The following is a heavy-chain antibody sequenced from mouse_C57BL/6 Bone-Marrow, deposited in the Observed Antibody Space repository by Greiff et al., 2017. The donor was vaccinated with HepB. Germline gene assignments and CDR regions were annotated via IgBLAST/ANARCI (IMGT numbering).Heavy chain of an antibody. Sequence: QVQLQQPGAELVKPGASVKVSCKASGYTFTSYWMHWVKQRPGQGLEWIGRIHPSDSDTNYNQKFKGKATLTVDKSSSTAYMQLSSLTAEDSAVYYCAILPHYYGSSYYFDYWGQGTTLTVSS. CDR2: IHPSDSDT. D-gene: IGHD1-1*01. CDR1: GYTFTSYW. CDR3: AILPHYYGSSYYFDY. J-gene: IGHJ2*01. V-gene: IGHV1-74*01.